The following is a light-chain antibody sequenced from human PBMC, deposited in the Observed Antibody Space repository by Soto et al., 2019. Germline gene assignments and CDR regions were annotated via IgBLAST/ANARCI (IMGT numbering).Light chain of an antibody. Sequence: QSALTQPASVSGSPGQPITISCTGTTSDVGGYNYVSWYKQHPGKAPKLMIYDVSNRPSGVSNRFSGSKSGNTASLTISGLQAEDEADYYCSSYTSSSTLLYVFGTGTKVTVL. V-gene: IGLV2-14*01. CDR3: SSYTSSSTLLYV. J-gene: IGLJ1*01. CDR2: DVS. CDR1: TSDVGGYNY.